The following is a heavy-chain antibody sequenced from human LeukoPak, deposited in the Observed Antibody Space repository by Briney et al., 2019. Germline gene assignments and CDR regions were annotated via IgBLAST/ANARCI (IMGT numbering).Heavy chain of an antibody. CDR3: ARQYTGIDY. V-gene: IGHV4-39*01. D-gene: IGHD2-2*02. CDR2: IYYSGST. Sequence: SETLSLTCTVSGGSISSYYWSWIRQPPGKGLEWIGSIYYSGSTYYNPSLKSRVTISVDTSKNQFSLKLSSVTATDTAVFYCARQYTGIDYWGQGSLVTVSS. CDR1: GGSISSYY. J-gene: IGHJ4*02.